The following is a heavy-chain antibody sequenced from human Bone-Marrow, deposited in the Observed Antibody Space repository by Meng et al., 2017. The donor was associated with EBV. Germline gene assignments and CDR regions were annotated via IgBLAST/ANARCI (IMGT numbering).Heavy chain of an antibody. D-gene: IGHD3-22*01. CDR3: ARAHDSSGYYPLT. V-gene: IGHV7-4-1*02. Sequence: QVQLVQSGSEXKKPGASVXXSCKASGYTXTYSTMNWVRQAPGQGLEWLGWINTNTGNPTYAQGFTGRFVFSLDTSVSTAYLQISSLKAEDTAVYYCARAHDSSGYYPLTWGQGTLVTVSS. J-gene: IGHJ5*02. CDR2: INTNTGNP. CDR1: GYTXTYST.